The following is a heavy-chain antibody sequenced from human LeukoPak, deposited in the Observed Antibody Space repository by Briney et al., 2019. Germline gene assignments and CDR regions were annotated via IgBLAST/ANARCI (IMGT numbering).Heavy chain of an antibody. CDR2: IYHSGST. Sequence: SQTLSLTCAVSGGSISSGGYSWSWIRQPPGKGLEWIGYIYHSGSTYYNPSLKSRVTISADRSKNQFSLKLSSVTAADTAVYYCARGSDEGFGELLYGFDYWGQGTLVTVSS. D-gene: IGHD3-10*01. CDR3: ARGSDEGFGELLYGFDY. J-gene: IGHJ4*02. CDR1: GGSISSGGYS. V-gene: IGHV4-30-2*01.